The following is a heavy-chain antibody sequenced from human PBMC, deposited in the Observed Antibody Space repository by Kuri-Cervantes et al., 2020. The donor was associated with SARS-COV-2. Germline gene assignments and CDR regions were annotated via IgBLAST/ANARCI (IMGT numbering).Heavy chain of an antibody. Sequence: LSLTCAASGFTFSSYAMHWVRQAPGKGLEWVAVISYDGSNKYYADSVKGRFTISRDNAKNSLYLQMNSLRAEDTAVYYCASSPRGAYDFWSGYTPYYYYMDVWGKGTTVTVSS. D-gene: IGHD3-3*01. CDR3: ASSPRGAYDFWSGYTPYYYYMDV. V-gene: IGHV3-30*04. J-gene: IGHJ6*03. CDR2: ISYDGSNK. CDR1: GFTFSSYA.